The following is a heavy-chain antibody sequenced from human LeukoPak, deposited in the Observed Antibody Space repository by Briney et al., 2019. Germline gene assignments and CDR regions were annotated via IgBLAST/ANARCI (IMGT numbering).Heavy chain of an antibody. CDR3: AKDRLPDGVWPLDY. CDR2: IYYSGST. J-gene: IGHJ4*02. CDR1: GGSVSSGSYY. D-gene: IGHD2-8*02. V-gene: IGHV4-61*01. Sequence: SETLFLTCTVSGGSVSSGSYYWSWIRQPPGKGLEWIGYIYYSGSTNYNPSLKSRVTISVDTSKNQFSLKLSSVTAADTAVYYCAKDRLPDGVWPLDYWGQGALVTVSS.